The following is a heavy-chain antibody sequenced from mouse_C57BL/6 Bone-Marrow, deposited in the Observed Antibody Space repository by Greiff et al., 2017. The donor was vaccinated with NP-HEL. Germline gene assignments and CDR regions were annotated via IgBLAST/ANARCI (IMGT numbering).Heavy chain of an antibody. CDR2: INYDGSST. CDR3: ARDRDGYPFAY. Sequence: EVKLVESEGGLVQPGRSMKLSCTASGFAFSDYYMAWVRQVPEKGLEWVANINYDGSSTYYLDSLKSRFIISRDNAKNILYLQMSSLKSEDTATYYCARDRDGYPFAYWGQGTLVTVSA. J-gene: IGHJ3*01. D-gene: IGHD2-3*01. V-gene: IGHV5-16*01. CDR1: GFAFSDYY.